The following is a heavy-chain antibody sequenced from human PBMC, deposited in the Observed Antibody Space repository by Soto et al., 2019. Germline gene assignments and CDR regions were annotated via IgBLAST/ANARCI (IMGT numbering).Heavy chain of an antibody. D-gene: IGHD6-6*01. CDR3: ARDRRQLVRGWVAFDI. J-gene: IGHJ3*02. CDR1: GFTSSSYS. CDR2: ISSSGSKI. Sequence: GGSLGLSCAASGFTSSSYSMNWVRQAPGKGLEWVSSISSSGSKIYYADSVKGRFTISRDNAKNSLYLQMNSLRAEDTAVYYCARDRRQLVRGWVAFDIWGQGTMVTVSS. V-gene: IGHV3-21*01.